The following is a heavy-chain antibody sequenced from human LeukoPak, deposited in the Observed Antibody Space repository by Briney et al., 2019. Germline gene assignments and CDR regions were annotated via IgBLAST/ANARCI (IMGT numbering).Heavy chain of an antibody. V-gene: IGHV4-34*01. CDR2: INHSGST. CDR3: ARGLWSVDLNY. Sequence: KPSETLSLTCAVYGGSFSGYYWSWIRQPPGKGLEWIGEINHSGSTNYNPSLKSRVTISVDTSKNQFSLGLNSVTAADTAVYYCARGLWSVDLNYWGQGTLVTVSS. D-gene: IGHD3-3*01. CDR1: GGSFSGYY. J-gene: IGHJ4*02.